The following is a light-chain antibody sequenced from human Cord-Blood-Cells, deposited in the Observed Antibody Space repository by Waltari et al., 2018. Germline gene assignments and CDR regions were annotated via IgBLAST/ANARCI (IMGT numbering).Light chain of an antibody. V-gene: IGKV1-5*01. J-gene: IGKJ1*01. CDR1: QCSSSW. CDR3: QQYDSYSWT. Sequence: DTQMTPSPSTLSASFGARVTITSRDGQCSSSWLAWYQQKPGQAPRLLIYDASSWESGVPARFSGSGSGTEFTLTISRLQPDDFATYYCQQYDSYSWTFGQGTKVEIK. CDR2: DAS.